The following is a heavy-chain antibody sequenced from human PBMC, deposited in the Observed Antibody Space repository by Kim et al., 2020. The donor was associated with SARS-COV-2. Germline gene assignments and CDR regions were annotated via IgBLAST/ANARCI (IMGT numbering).Heavy chain of an antibody. D-gene: IGHD3-9*01. CDR1: GYTVTGYY. V-gene: IGHV1-2*02. J-gene: IGHJ6*02. Sequence: ASVKVACKASGYTVTGYYMHWVRQAPGQGLEWMGWINPNSGGTNYAQKFQGRVTMTRDTSISTAYMELSRLRSDDTAVYYCARESLTYYYGMDVWGQGTTVTVSS. CDR2: INPNSGGT. CDR3: ARESLTYYYGMDV.